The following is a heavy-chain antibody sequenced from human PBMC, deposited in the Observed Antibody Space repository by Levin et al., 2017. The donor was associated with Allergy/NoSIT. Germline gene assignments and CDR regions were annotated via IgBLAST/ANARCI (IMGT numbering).Heavy chain of an antibody. CDR2: ISSSSSTI. CDR1: GFTFSGYN. D-gene: IGHD1-26*01. Sequence: GGSLRLSCATSGFTFSGYNMNWVRQAPGKGLEWVSYISSSSSTIYYADSVKGRFTISRDNAKNSLYLQMNSLRAEDTAVYYCARTSWGATTGYWGQGTLVTVSS. V-gene: IGHV3-48*01. CDR3: ARTSWGATTGY. J-gene: IGHJ4*02.